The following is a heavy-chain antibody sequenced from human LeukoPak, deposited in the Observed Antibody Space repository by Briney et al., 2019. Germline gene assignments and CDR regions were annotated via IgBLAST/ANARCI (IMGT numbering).Heavy chain of an antibody. D-gene: IGHD6-13*01. CDR3: ARVGALSSSWLLY. Sequence: GGSLRLSCAASGFTFSSYWMTWVRQAPGKGLEWVANIKQDGSEKFYVDSVKGRFTISRDNAKNSLYLQMNSLRAEDTAVYFCARVGALSSSWLLYWGQGTLVTVSS. J-gene: IGHJ4*02. CDR1: GFTFSSYW. V-gene: IGHV3-7*01. CDR2: IKQDGSEK.